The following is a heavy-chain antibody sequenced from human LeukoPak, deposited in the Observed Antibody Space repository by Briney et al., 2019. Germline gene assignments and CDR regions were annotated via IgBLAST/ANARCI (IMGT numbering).Heavy chain of an antibody. CDR1: GVSISSYY. Sequence: SETLSLTCTVSGVSISSYYWSWIRQPPGKGLDGIGSIYHSGSTYYNPSLKSRLTISLDTSKNQFSLQLSSVTAADTAVYYCARENPSKSPHDYSNGGFDPWGQGTLVTVSS. V-gene: IGHV4-38-2*02. J-gene: IGHJ5*02. D-gene: IGHD4-11*01. CDR3: ARENPSKSPHDYSNGGFDP. CDR2: IYHSGST.